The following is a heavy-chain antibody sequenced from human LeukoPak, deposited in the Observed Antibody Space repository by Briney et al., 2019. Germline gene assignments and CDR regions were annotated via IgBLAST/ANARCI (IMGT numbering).Heavy chain of an antibody. CDR1: GFTFSSHS. V-gene: IGHV3-48*01. Sequence: GGSLRLSCAASGFTFSSHSMNWVRQAPGKGLEWISYISSDSTIIHYADSVKGRFTISRNDAKSSLYLQMNSLRAEDTAIYYCAKVPRQHDNWFDPWGQGTLVTVSS. D-gene: IGHD3-9*01. J-gene: IGHJ5*02. CDR2: ISSDSTII. CDR3: AKVPRQHDNWFDP.